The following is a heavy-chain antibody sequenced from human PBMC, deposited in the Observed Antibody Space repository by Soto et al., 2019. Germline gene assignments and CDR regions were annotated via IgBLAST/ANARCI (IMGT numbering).Heavy chain of an antibody. CDR1: GFTFTSSA. CDR2: IVVGSGNT. CDR3: ASANYYGSGSYYYFDY. J-gene: IGHJ4*02. V-gene: IGHV1-58*02. Sequence: GASVKVSCKASGFTFTSSAMQWVRQARGQRLEWIGWIVVGSGNTNYAQKFQGRVTMTRDTSTSTVYMELSSLRSEDTAVYYCASANYYGSGSYYYFDYWGQGTLVTVSS. D-gene: IGHD3-10*01.